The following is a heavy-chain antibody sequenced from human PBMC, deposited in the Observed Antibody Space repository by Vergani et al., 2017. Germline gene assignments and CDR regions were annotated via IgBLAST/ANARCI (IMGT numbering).Heavy chain of an antibody. V-gene: IGHV4-39*01. D-gene: IGHD1-26*01. CDR2: IYYSGST. CDR3: ARPVVGATATVDY. Sequence: QVQLQESGPGLVKPSETLSLTCTVSGGSVSSGSYYWGWIRQPPGKGLEWIGSIYYSGSTYYNPSLKSRVTISVDTSKNQFSLKLSSVTAADTAVYYCARPVVGATATVDYWGQGTLVTVSS. J-gene: IGHJ4*02. CDR1: GGSVSSGSYY.